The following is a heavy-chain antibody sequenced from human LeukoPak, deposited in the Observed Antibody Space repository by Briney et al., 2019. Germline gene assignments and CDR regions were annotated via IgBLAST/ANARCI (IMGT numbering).Heavy chain of an antibody. J-gene: IGHJ4*02. D-gene: IGHD2-15*01. CDR1: GGSFSGYY. Sequence: SETLSLTCAVYGGSFSGYYWSWIRQPPGKGLEWIGEINHSGSTNYNPSLKSRVTISVDTSKNQFSLKLSSVTAADTAVYYCAREECSGGSCYCTYWGQGTLVTVSS. CDR3: AREECSGGSCYCTY. CDR2: INHSGST. V-gene: IGHV4-34*01.